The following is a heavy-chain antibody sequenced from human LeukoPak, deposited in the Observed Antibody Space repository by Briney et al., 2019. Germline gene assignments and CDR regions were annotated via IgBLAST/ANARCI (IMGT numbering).Heavy chain of an antibody. J-gene: IGHJ4*02. V-gene: IGHV4-30-4*08. CDR1: GGSFSGYY. CDR3: TSRLAATGDFDY. CDR2: IYYSGIT. Sequence: SETLSLTCAVYGGSFSGYYWSWIRQPPGKGLEWIGYIYYSGITYYNPSLRSRIIISIDTSKNQFSLKLNSVTAADTAVYFCTSRLAATGDFDYWGQGSLVTVSS. D-gene: IGHD6-25*01.